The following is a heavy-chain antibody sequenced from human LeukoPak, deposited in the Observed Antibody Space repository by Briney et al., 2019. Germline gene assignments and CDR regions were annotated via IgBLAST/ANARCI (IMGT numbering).Heavy chain of an antibody. J-gene: IGHJ5*02. V-gene: IGHV4-59*01. CDR1: GGSISSYY. CDR2: IYYSGST. CDR3: ARDRRGIAVAGTIRWFDP. D-gene: IGHD6-19*01. Sequence: PSETLSLTCTVSGGSISSYYWSWIRQPPGKGLEWIGYIYYSGSTNYNPSLKSRVTISVDTSKNQFSLKLSSVTAADTAVYYCARDRRGIAVAGTIRWFDPWGQGTLVTVSS.